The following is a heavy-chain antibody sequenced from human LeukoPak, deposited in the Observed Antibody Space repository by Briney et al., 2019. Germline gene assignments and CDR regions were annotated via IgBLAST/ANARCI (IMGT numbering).Heavy chain of an antibody. D-gene: IGHD2-2*01. CDR1: GGSISSGGYY. V-gene: IGHV4-30-2*01. CDR3: VRDYCSSTSCYPNWFDP. J-gene: IGHJ5*02. Sequence: KASQTLSLTCTVSGGSISSGGYYWSWIRQPPGKGLEWIGYIYHSGSTYYNPSLKSRVTISVDRSKNQFSLKLSSVTAADTAVYYCVRDYCSSTSCYPNWFDPWGQGTLVTVSS. CDR2: IYHSGST.